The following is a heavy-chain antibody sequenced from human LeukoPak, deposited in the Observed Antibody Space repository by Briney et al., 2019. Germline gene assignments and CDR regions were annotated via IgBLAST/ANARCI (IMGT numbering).Heavy chain of an antibody. CDR2: ISCSGGST. D-gene: IGHD3-16*01. CDR1: GFTFSSYG. J-gene: IGHJ6*03. V-gene: IGHV3-23*01. Sequence: PGGSLRLSCAASGFTFSSYGMSWVRQAPGKGLEWVSAISCSGGSTYYADSVKGRFTISRDNSKNTLYLQMNSLRAEDTAVYYCAKGFGYYYYYYMDVWGKGTTVTVSS. CDR3: AKGFGYYYYYYMDV.